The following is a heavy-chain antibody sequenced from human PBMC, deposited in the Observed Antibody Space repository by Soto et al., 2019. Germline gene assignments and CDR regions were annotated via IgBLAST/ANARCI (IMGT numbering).Heavy chain of an antibody. V-gene: IGHV1-2*04. CDR2: INPNSGGT. D-gene: IGHD3-10*01. CDR1: GYTFTGYY. Sequence: AASVKVSCKASGYTFTGYYMHWVRQAPGQGLEWKGWINPNSGGTNYAQKFQGWVTMTRDTSISTAYMELSRLRSDDTAVYYCARGKGVLLWFGELLDYYYGMDVWGQGTTVTSP. CDR3: ARGKGVLLWFGELLDYYYGMDV. J-gene: IGHJ6*02.